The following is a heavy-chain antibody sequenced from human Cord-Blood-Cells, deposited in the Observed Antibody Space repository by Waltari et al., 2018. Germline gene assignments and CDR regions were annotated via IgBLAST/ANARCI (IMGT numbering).Heavy chain of an antibody. J-gene: IGHJ4*02. D-gene: IGHD6-13*01. Sequence: QVQLQESGPGLVKPSQTLSLTCTVSGGSISSGGYYWSWIRQHPGKGLEWIGYIYYSGTTYYDPSLKSRVTISVDTSKNQFSLKLSSVTAADTAVYYCAREGARYSSFDYWGQGTLVTVSS. CDR1: GGSISSGGYY. CDR2: IYYSGTT. CDR3: AREGARYSSFDY. V-gene: IGHV4-31*03.